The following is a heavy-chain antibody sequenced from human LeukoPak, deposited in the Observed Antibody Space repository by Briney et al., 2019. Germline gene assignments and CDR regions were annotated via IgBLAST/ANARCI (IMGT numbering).Heavy chain of an antibody. CDR3: AKGRLGFGELN. J-gene: IGHJ4*02. CDR1: GFTFSSYA. D-gene: IGHD3-10*01. CDR2: MSSSGGST. V-gene: IGHV3-23*01. Sequence: GGSLRLSCAASGFTFSSYAMTWVRQAPGKGLEWVSVMSSSGGSTYYADSVKGRFTISRDNSKNTLYLQMNSLRAEDTAVYYCAKGRLGFGELNWGQGTLVTVSS.